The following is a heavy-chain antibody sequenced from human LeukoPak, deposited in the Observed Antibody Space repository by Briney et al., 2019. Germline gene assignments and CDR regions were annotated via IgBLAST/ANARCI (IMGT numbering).Heavy chain of an antibody. D-gene: IGHD3-22*01. V-gene: IGHV1-2*02. CDR1: GYTFTGYY. CDR2: INPNSGGT. Sequence: GASVKVSCKASGYTFTGYYIHWVRQAPGQGLQWMGWINPNSGGTNYAQKFQGRVTMTRDTSISTAYMELSRLRSDDTAVYYCARDLPDSSGYRWFDPWGQGTLVTVSS. J-gene: IGHJ5*02. CDR3: ARDLPDSSGYRWFDP.